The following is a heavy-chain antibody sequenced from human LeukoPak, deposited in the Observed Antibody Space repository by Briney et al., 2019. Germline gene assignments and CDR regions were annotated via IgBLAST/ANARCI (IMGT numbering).Heavy chain of an antibody. V-gene: IGHV1-2*02. Sequence: ASVKVSCKASGYTFTSYYMHWVRQAPGQGLEWMGWINPDSGATNFAEKFQGRVTMTSDTSINTAYMVLSNLRSDDTAFYYCATDMNNYALGSDPWGQGSLVTVSS. J-gene: IGHJ5*02. D-gene: IGHD3-10*01. CDR3: ATDMNNYALGSDP. CDR2: INPDSGAT. CDR1: GYTFTSYY.